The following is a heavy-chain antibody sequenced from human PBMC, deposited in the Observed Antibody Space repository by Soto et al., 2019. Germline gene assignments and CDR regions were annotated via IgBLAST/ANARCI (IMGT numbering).Heavy chain of an antibody. D-gene: IGHD3-3*01. CDR3: VKGSDVARQELDY. CDR2: ISADGSDK. J-gene: IGHJ4*02. Sequence: QVQLVESGGGVVQPGRSLRLSCAASGFTFSNFGMHWVRQAPGKGLEWVAAISADGSDKYFSGSVEGRFTISRDNSKNTLFLQMNSLRLEDTAVYYCVKGSDVARQELDYWGQGTLVMVSS. CDR1: GFTFSNFG. V-gene: IGHV3-30*18.